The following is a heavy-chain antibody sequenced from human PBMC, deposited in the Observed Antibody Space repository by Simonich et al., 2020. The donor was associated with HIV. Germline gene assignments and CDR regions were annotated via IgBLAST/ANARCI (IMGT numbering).Heavy chain of an antibody. CDR3: ARTTDPTAMVSFDY. Sequence: EVQLVESGGGLVQPGGSLRLSCAASGFTFSSYWMHWVRQAPGKGLEWVANIKQDGSEKYYVDSVKGRFNISRDNAKISLYLQMNSLRAEDTAVYYCARTTDPTAMVSFDYWGQGTLVTVSS. D-gene: IGHD5-18*01. J-gene: IGHJ4*02. CDR1: GFTFSSYW. V-gene: IGHV3-7*01. CDR2: IKQDGSEK.